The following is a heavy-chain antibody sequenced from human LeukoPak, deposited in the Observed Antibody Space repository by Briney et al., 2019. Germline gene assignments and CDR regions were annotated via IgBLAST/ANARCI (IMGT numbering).Heavy chain of an antibody. CDR2: ISYDGSNK. D-gene: IGHD3-10*01. CDR1: GFTFSSYG. J-gene: IGHJ6*04. CDR3: AKEELYYGSGSYYNGMDV. Sequence: GGSLRLSCAASGFTFSSYGMHWVRQAPGKGLEWVAVISYDGSNKYYADSVKGRFTISRDNSKNTLYLQMNSLRAEDTAVYYCAKEELYYGSGSYYNGMDVWGKGTTVTVSS. V-gene: IGHV3-30*18.